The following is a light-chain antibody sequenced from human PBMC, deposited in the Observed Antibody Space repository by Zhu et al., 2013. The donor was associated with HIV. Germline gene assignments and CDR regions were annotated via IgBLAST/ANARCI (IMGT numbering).Light chain of an antibody. V-gene: IGKV1-12*01. Sequence: DIQMTQSPSAMSASVGDRVTITCRASQGVSNYLAWFQQKPGKAPKSLIYAASNLHSGVPSRFSGSGYGTDFSLTISSLQPADFATYYCQQANSFPLTFGGGTKVEIK. CDR3: QQANSFPLT. CDR1: QGVSNY. CDR2: AAS. J-gene: IGKJ4*01.